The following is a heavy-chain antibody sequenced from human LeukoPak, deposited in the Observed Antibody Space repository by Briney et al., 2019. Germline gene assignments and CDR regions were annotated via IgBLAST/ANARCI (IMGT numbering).Heavy chain of an antibody. V-gene: IGHV4-59*01. CDR3: ARGVRWLQLGYFDY. CDR1: GASTSSYY. D-gene: IGHD5-24*01. CDR2: IYYSGST. Sequence: SETLSLTCTVSGASTSSYYWSWIRQPPGKGLEWIEYIYYSGSTNYNPSLKSRVTLSVDTSKNQFSLKLSSVTAADTAVYFCARGVRWLQLGYFDYWGQGTLVTVSS. J-gene: IGHJ4*02.